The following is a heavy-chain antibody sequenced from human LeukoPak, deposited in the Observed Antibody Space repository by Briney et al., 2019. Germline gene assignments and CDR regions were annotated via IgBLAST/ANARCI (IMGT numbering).Heavy chain of an antibody. CDR1: GFTFSNYW. CDR3: VRDGGVSGYDLLDY. V-gene: IGHV3-7*01. Sequence: GGSLRLSCAASGFTFSNYWMTWVRQAPGKGLEWVAHINQDGSEEHYMDSVKARFTISRDNTKNSLSLQMNSLRAEDTAVYYCVRDGGVSGYDLLDYWGQGTLATVSS. CDR2: INQDGSEE. J-gene: IGHJ4*02. D-gene: IGHD5-12*01.